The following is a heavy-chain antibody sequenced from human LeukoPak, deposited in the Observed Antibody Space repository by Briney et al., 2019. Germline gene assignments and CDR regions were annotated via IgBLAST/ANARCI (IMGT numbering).Heavy chain of an antibody. Sequence: SXXXXXWWSWVRQPPGKGLEWIGEIYHSGSTNYNPSLKSRVTISVDKSKNQFSLKLSSVTAADTAVYYCARAPVDSSGYYSIDYWGQGTLVTVSS. CDR2: IYHSGST. V-gene: IGHV4-4*02. D-gene: IGHD3-22*01. CDR3: ARAPVDSSGYYSIDY. CDR1: SXXXXXW. J-gene: IGHJ4*02.